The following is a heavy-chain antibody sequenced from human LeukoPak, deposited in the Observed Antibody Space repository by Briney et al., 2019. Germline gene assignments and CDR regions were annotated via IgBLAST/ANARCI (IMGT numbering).Heavy chain of an antibody. CDR1: GGPIRSYY. CDR3: ASGSYYFDY. Sequence: SETLSLTCTVSGGPIRSYYWSWMRQPPGKGLEWIGYIYYSGSTEYNPSLKSRATISVDTSKNQFSLELSSVTAADTAVYYCASGSYYFDYWGQGTLVTVSS. V-gene: IGHV4-59*08. J-gene: IGHJ4*02. D-gene: IGHD1-26*01. CDR2: IYYSGST.